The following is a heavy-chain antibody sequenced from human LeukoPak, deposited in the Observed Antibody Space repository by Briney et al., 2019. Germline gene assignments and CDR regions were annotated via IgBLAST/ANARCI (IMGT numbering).Heavy chain of an antibody. Sequence: GASVKVSCKASGYTFTGYYMHWVRQAPGQGLEWMGRINPNSGGTNYAQKFQGRVTMTRDTSISTAYMELSRLRSDDTAVYYCARDHYDFWSGYYTGNWFDPWGQGTLVTVSS. CDR3: ARDHYDFWSGYYTGNWFDP. CDR2: INPNSGGT. D-gene: IGHD3-3*01. V-gene: IGHV1-2*06. CDR1: GYTFTGYY. J-gene: IGHJ5*02.